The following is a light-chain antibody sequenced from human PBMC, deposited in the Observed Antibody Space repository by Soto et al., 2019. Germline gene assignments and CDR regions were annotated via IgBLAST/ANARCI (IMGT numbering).Light chain of an antibody. CDR3: HQHHNWPLT. CDR1: QSVSGN. Sequence: EIVMTQSPATLSVSPGERATLSCRASQSVSGNLAWYQQKPGQAPRLLIYGASTRATGIPVRFSGSGSGTEFSLTINSLQSEDFAVYYCHQHHNWPLTFGQGTRLEIK. CDR2: GAS. J-gene: IGKJ5*01. V-gene: IGKV3D-15*01.